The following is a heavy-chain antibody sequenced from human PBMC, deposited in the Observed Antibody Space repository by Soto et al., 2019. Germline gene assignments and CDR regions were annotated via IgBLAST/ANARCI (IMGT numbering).Heavy chain of an antibody. J-gene: IGHJ4*02. Sequence: EVQLVESGGGLVQPGGSLRLSCAASGFTFSSYSMNWVRQAPGKGLEWVSYISSSSSTIYYADSVKGRFTISRDNAKNALYLQMHTRRAEDTAVYYCARERFLSNYPDYWGQGTPVTVSS. CDR2: ISSSSSTI. D-gene: IGHD4-4*01. CDR3: ARERFLSNYPDY. V-gene: IGHV3-48*01. CDR1: GFTFSSYS.